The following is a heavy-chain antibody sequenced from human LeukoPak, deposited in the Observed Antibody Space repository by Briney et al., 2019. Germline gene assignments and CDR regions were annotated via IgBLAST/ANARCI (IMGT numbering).Heavy chain of an antibody. CDR1: GFTFSNYA. J-gene: IGHJ4*02. CDR2: ITGSGGNT. V-gene: IGHV3-23*01. Sequence: GPSLRLSCAASGFTFSNYAMSWVRQAPGKGLEWVSAITGSGGNTYYAGSVKGRFTISRENSKNTVFLKMNGLSAEDTAVYYCAKWGDYDVLTGYYVSDYWGQGTLVTVSS. D-gene: IGHD3-9*01. CDR3: AKWGDYDVLTGYYVSDY.